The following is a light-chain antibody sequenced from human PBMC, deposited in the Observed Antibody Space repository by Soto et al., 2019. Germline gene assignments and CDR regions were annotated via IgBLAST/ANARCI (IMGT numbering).Light chain of an antibody. CDR2: GAS. V-gene: IGKV1-6*01. Sequence: AIQVTQSPTSLSASVGDRVTITCRSSQDIRNYLGWYQQKPGKAPQLLIYGASSLQSGVSSSFSGSGFGTDFTLTISSLQPEDSATYYCLQDRSHFWTFGQGTKVEI. J-gene: IGKJ1*01. CDR3: LQDRSHFWT. CDR1: QDIRNY.